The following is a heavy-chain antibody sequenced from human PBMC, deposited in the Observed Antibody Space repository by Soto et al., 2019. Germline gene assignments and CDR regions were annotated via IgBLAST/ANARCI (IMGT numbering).Heavy chain of an antibody. CDR1: GGSISSYY. CDR3: ARSSSQWLVPRLSPNWFDP. Sequence: SETLSLTCTVSGGSISSYYWSWIRQPPGKGLEWIGYIYYSGSTNYNPSLKSRVTISVDTSKNQFSLKLSSVTAADTAVYYCARSSSQWLVPRLSPNWFDPWGQGTLVTVSS. CDR2: IYYSGST. J-gene: IGHJ5*02. V-gene: IGHV4-59*08. D-gene: IGHD6-19*01.